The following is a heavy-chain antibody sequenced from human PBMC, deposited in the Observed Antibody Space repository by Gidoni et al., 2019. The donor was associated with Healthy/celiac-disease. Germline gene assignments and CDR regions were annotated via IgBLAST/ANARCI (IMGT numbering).Heavy chain of an antibody. D-gene: IGHD2-2*01. CDR3: ARAQIVVVPAANDAFDI. V-gene: IGHV4-30-4*01. Sequence: QVQLQESGPGLVKPSQPLSLTCTVSGCSLSRGDYYWSWIRQPPGKGLEWIGSIYYSGSTYYNPSLKSRVTISVDTSKNQFSLKLSSVTAADTAVYYCARAQIVVVPAANDAFDIWGQGTMVTVSS. CDR2: IYYSGST. J-gene: IGHJ3*02. CDR1: GCSLSRGDYY.